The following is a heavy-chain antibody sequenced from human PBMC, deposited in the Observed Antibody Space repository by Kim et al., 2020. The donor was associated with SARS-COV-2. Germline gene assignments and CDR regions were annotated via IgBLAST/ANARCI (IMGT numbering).Heavy chain of an antibody. CDR3: AREGWSEYYDILTGDAFDI. V-gene: IGHV1-18*04. Sequence: ASVKVSCKASGYTFTSYGISWVRQAPGQGLEWMGWISAYNGNTNYAQKLQGRVTMTTDTSTSTAYMELRSLRSDDTAVYYCAREGWSEYYDILTGDAFDIWGQGTMVTVSS. J-gene: IGHJ3*02. CDR1: GYTFTSYG. CDR2: ISAYNGNT. D-gene: IGHD3-9*01.